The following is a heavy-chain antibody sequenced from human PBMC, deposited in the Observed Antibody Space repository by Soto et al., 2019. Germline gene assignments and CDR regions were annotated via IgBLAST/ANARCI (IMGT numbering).Heavy chain of an antibody. V-gene: IGHV3-30*04. Sequence: GGSLRLSCATSGFTFSSYAMHWVRQAPGKGLEWVAVISYDGSNKYYADSVKGRFTISRDNSKNTLYLQMNSLRAEDTAVYYCARAQGGNRDFDYWGQGTLVTVSS. D-gene: IGHD2-15*01. J-gene: IGHJ4*02. CDR2: ISYDGSNK. CDR1: GFTFSSYA. CDR3: ARAQGGNRDFDY.